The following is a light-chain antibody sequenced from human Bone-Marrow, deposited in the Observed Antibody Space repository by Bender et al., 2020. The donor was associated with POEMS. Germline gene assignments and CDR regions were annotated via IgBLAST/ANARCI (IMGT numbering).Light chain of an antibody. V-gene: IGLV2-14*03. CDR1: NSDVGAYDY. CDR3: SSYTSSSTLDIL. J-gene: IGLJ1*01. Sequence: QSALTQPASVSGSPGQSITISCTGTNSDVGAYDYVSWYQDHPGKAPKLIIYDVNNRPSGVSSRFSASKSGNTASLTISGLQAEDEADYYCSSYTSSSTLDILFGTGTKVTVL. CDR2: DVN.